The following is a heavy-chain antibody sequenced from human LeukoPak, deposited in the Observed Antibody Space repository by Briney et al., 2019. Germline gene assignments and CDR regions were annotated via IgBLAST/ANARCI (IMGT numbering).Heavy chain of an antibody. CDR2: ISGYNENT. CDR1: GYTFTNYG. Sequence: ASVKVSCKASGYTFTNYGVSWVRQAPGQGLEWMGWISGYNENTNYAQKLQGRVTMTTDTATSTAYMELRSLRSDDTAVYYCARAAYQLRLGEYFDHWGQGTLVTVSS. D-gene: IGHD2-2*01. J-gene: IGHJ4*02. V-gene: IGHV1-18*01. CDR3: ARAAYQLRLGEYFDH.